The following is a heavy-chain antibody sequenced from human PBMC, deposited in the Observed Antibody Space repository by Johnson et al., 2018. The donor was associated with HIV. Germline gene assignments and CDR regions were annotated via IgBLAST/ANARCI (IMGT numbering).Heavy chain of an antibody. CDR3: ARSVVVTAQSGIYAFDI. V-gene: IGHV3-13*01. J-gene: IGHJ3*02. D-gene: IGHD2-21*02. Sequence: VQLVESGGGVVQPGGSLRLSCAASGFTFSSYDMHWVRQATGKGLEWVSAIGTAGDTYYPGSVKGRFTISRDNAKNSVYVQMNSLRAEDTAVYYCARSVVVTAQSGIYAFDIWGQGTMVTVSS. CDR1: GFTFSSYD. CDR2: IGTAGDT.